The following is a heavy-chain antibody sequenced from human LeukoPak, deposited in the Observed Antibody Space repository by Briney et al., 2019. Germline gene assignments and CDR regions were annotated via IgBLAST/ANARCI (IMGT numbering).Heavy chain of an antibody. CDR3: ARGTVTTAFPFDY. J-gene: IGHJ4*02. CDR2: INHSGST. D-gene: IGHD4-17*01. V-gene: IGHV4-34*01. Sequence: PSETLSLTCAVYGGSFSGYYWSWIRQPPGKGLEWIGEINHSGSTNYNPSLKSRVTISVDTSKNQFSLKLSSVTAADTAVYYCARGTVTTAFPFDYWGQGTLVTVSS. CDR1: GGSFSGYY.